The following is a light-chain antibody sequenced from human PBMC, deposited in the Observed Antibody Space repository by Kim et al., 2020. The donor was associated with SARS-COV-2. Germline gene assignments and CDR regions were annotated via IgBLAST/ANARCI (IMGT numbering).Light chain of an antibody. V-gene: IGKV1-39*01. CDR1: QSISSY. J-gene: IGKJ1*01. Sequence: DIQMTQSPSSLSASVGDRVTITCRASQSISSYLNWYQQKPGKAPKLLIYAASSLQSGVPSRFSGSGSGTDFTLTISSLQPEDFATYYCQQIYSTPWTFGQGTKV. CDR2: AAS. CDR3: QQIYSTPWT.